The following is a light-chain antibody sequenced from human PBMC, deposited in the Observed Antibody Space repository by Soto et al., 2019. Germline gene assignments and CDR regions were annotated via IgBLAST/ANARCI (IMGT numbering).Light chain of an antibody. CDR3: QPYNNWPT. CDR1: QSVSRN. Sequence: EIVMTQSPATLSVSPGERATLSCRASQSVSRNLAWYQQKPGQAPRLLIYGASTRATGIPARFSGSGSGTEFTLTISSLQSEDFAVYYCQPYNNWPTFGPGTKVDIK. CDR2: GAS. V-gene: IGKV3-15*01. J-gene: IGKJ3*01.